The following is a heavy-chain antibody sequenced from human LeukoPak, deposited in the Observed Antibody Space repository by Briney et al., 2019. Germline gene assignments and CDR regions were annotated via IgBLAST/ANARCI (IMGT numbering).Heavy chain of an antibody. CDR1: GGSISSYY. V-gene: IGHV4-4*07. CDR2: IYTSGDT. Sequence: PSETLSPTCTVSGGSISSYYWSWIRQPAGKGLEWVGRIYTSGDTNYNPSLKSRVTMSVDTSKNQFSLKLNSVTAADTAVYYCARGPAHGGNSHAFDIWGQGTVVTVSS. J-gene: IGHJ3*02. CDR3: ARGPAHGGNSHAFDI. D-gene: IGHD4-23*01.